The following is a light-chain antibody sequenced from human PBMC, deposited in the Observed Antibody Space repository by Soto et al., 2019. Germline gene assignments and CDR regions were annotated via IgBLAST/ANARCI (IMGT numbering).Light chain of an antibody. J-gene: IGLJ1*01. Sequence: QSALTQPASVSGSPGQSITISCTGTSSDVGRFNYVSWYQQHPGKAPKLIIYDVSNRPSGISNHFSGSKSGNTASLTISGFKAVDEADYYCTVCAGSSTGYVFGCGTKVTVL. CDR2: DVS. CDR3: TVCAGSSTGYV. CDR1: SSDVGRFNY. V-gene: IGLV2-14*01.